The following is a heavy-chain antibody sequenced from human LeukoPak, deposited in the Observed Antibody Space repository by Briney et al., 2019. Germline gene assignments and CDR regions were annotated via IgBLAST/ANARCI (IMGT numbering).Heavy chain of an antibody. CDR2: IIPIFGTA. V-gene: IGHV1-69*01. CDR1: GGTFSSYA. J-gene: IGHJ5*02. D-gene: IGHD1-26*01. CDR3: ARRVRYSGSPNWFDP. Sequence: SVKVSCKASGGTFSSYAISWVRQAPGQGLEWMGGIIPIFGTANYAQKFQGRVTITADESTSTAYMELSSLRSEDTAVYYCARRVRYSGSPNWFDPWGQGTLVTVSS.